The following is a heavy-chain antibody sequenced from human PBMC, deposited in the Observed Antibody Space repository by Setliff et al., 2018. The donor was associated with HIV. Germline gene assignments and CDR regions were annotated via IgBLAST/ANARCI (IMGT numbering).Heavy chain of an antibody. D-gene: IGHD1-1*01. CDR1: GRSLSIYF. CDR2: IDHGGSP. J-gene: IGHJ5*01. CDR3: AGGFPKYNFRLFDS. Sequence: SETPSLTCAVYGRSLSIYFWTWIRQSPGKGLEWIGEIDHGGSPTYNPSFKSRVSISLDTANKQFSLTLNSLTAADSALYFCAGGFPKYNFRLFDSWGQGTLVTVSS. V-gene: IGHV4-34*01.